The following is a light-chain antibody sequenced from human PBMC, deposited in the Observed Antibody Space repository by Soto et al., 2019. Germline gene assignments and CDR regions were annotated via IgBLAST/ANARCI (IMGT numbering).Light chain of an antibody. CDR2: GNI. Sequence: VLTQPPSVSWAPGQRVTISCTGSSSNIGAGYDVHWYQQRPGTAPKLLIFGNINRPSGVPDRFSGSKSGTSASLAITGLQAEDEGDYYCQSYDSTLSARYVFGTGTKSPS. CDR3: QSYDSTLSARYV. V-gene: IGLV1-40*01. CDR1: SSNIGAGYD. J-gene: IGLJ1*01.